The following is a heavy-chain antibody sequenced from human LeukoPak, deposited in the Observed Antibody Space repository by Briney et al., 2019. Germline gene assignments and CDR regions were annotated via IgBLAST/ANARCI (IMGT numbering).Heavy chain of an antibody. D-gene: IGHD2-15*01. CDR1: GDSINNYW. J-gene: IGHJ4*02. CDR2: IYYSGST. Sequence: SETLSLTCSVSGDSINNYWWSWIRQPPGKGLEWIRYIYYSGSTSYNPSLKSRLTISVDTSLNQFSLKLNSVTAADTAVYYCARYCSGGDCYSKALDYWGQGILVTVSS. V-gene: IGHV4-59*01. CDR3: ARYCSGGDCYSKALDY.